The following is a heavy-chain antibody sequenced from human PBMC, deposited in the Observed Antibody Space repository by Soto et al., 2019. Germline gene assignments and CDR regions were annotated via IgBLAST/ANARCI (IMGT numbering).Heavy chain of an antibody. J-gene: IGHJ6*02. D-gene: IGHD2-2*01. CDR1: GYTFTSYG. V-gene: IGHV1-18*01. Sequence: ASVKVSCKASGYTFTSYGISWVRQAPGQGLEWMGWISAYNGNTNYAQKLQGRVTMTTDTSTSTAYMELRSLRSDDTAVYYCARDSGIVVVPADYYYYHYGMDVWGQGTTVTVSS. CDR2: ISAYNGNT. CDR3: ARDSGIVVVPADYYYYHYGMDV.